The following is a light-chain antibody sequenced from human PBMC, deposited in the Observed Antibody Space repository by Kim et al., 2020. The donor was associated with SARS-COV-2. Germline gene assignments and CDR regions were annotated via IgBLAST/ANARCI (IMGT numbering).Light chain of an antibody. CDR2: GDN. CDR1: GSNIGSNV. V-gene: IGLV1-44*01. J-gene: IGLJ3*02. CDR3: AVWDDSMDGRWV. Sequence: QSVLTQPPSASGTPGQRVTISCSGSGSNIGSNVVNWYQQLPGTAPKLLVYGDNERPSGVPERFSGSKSATSASLAISRLQSEDEGDYYCAVWDDSMDGRWVFGGGTQLTVL.